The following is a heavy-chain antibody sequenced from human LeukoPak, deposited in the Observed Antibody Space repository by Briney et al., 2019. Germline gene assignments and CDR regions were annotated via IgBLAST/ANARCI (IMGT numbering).Heavy chain of an antibody. J-gene: IGHJ5*02. CDR3: ARSRSNLTIAAAGT. D-gene: IGHD6-13*01. V-gene: IGHV1-2*02. Sequence: ASVKVSCKASGYTFTGYYMHWVRQAPGQGLEWMGWINPNSGGTNYAQKFQGRVTMTRDTSISTAYMELSRLRSDDTAVYYCARSRSNLTIAAAGTWGQGTLVTVSS. CDR2: INPNSGGT. CDR1: GYTFTGYY.